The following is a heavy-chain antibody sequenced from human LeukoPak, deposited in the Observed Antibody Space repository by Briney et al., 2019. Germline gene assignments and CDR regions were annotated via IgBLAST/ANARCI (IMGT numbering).Heavy chain of an antibody. D-gene: IGHD3-22*01. Sequence: ASVKVSCKASGYTFTRYGFSWVRQAPGQGLEWMGWISVYNGNTNYAQKFRGRVTMTTDTSTTTAYMELRSLRSDDTAVYYCARSGNYYDSNGYYIDFWGQGTLVTVSS. V-gene: IGHV1-18*01. J-gene: IGHJ4*02. CDR1: GYTFTRYG. CDR3: ARSGNYYDSNGYYIDF. CDR2: ISVYNGNT.